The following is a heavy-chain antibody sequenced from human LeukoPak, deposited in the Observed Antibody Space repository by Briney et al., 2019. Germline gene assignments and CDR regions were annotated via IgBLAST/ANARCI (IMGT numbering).Heavy chain of an antibody. CDR1: GGTFSSYA. CDR3: ARDLNDYGGNFDC. D-gene: IGHD4-23*01. V-gene: IGHV1-69*06. J-gene: IGHJ4*02. Sequence: SVKVSCKASGGTFSSYAISWVRQAPGQGLEWMGGIIPIFGTANYAQKFQGRVTITADKSTSTAYMELSSLRSKDTAVYYCARDLNDYGGNFDCWGQGTLVTVSS. CDR2: IIPIFGTA.